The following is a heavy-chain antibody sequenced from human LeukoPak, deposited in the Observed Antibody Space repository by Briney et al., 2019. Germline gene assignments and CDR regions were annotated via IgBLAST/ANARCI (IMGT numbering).Heavy chain of an antibody. Sequence: GGSLRLSCAASGFTFSSYAMSWVRQAPGKGLAWVSAISGSGGSTYYADSVKGRFTISRDNSKNTLYLQMNSLRAEDTAVYYCAKDGKTRNWNYFQAKPVYWGQGTLVTVSS. CDR3: AKDGKTRNWNYFQAKPVY. J-gene: IGHJ4*02. V-gene: IGHV3-23*01. CDR2: ISGSGGST. D-gene: IGHD1-7*01. CDR1: GFTFSSYA.